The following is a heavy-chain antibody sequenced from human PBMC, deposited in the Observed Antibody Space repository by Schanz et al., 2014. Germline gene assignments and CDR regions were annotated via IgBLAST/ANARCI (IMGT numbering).Heavy chain of an antibody. CDR2: ISADNGNT. Sequence: QVQLVQSGAEVKKPGASVKVSCKASGYTFTSYGISWVRQAPGQGLEWMGWISADNGNTNYAQRLQGRVTMTTDTSASTAYMELRSLRSDDTAVYYCARGGDYIVVLAAVTREYYYHAMDVWGQGTTVTVSS. CDR3: ARGGDYIVVLAAVTREYYYHAMDV. V-gene: IGHV1-18*01. CDR1: GYTFTSYG. J-gene: IGHJ6*02. D-gene: IGHD2-15*01.